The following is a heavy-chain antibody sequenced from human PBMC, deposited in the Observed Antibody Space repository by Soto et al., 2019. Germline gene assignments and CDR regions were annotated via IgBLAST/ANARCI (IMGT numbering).Heavy chain of an antibody. V-gene: IGHV4-59*01. CDR3: ARGYDILTGHYMREYYYYVMDV. D-gene: IGHD3-9*01. J-gene: IGHJ6*02. CDR2: ISYIGSI. Sequence: SETLSLTCSVSGGSISSYSWSWIRQTAGKGLEWIGYISYIGSIKYNPSLKSRVTMSVDTSKNQFSLKLTSVTAADSAIYYCARGYDILTGHYMREYYYYVMDVWGQGTTVTVS. CDR1: GGSISSYS.